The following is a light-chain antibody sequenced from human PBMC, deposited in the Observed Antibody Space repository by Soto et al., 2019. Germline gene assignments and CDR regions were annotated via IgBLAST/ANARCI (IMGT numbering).Light chain of an antibody. CDR3: EAWESSLPTVV. V-gene: IGLV1-51*01. CDR2: DNN. J-gene: IGLJ2*01. Sequence: QSVLTQPPSVSAAPGQKVTISCSGSHSNIGNNYVSWYQLLPGTAPKLLIYDNNHRPAGIPDRFSGSKSGTSATLGIAGLQVGDEAHYYCEAWESSLPTVVFGGGTKLTVL. CDR1: HSNIGNNY.